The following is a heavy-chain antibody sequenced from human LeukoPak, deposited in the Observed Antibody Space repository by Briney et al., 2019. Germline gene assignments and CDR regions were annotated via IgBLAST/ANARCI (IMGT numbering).Heavy chain of an antibody. CDR1: GGSFSNYF. CDR3: ALSTTRVTTRTLDH. J-gene: IGHJ4*02. V-gene: IGHV4-34*01. CDR2: IRQSGST. Sequence: SETLSLTCAVHGGSFSNYFWTWIRQPPGKGLEWIGEIRQSGSTRYNPSLKSRVSISVDMSNNQSPLRLSSVTAADTAIYFCALSTTRVTTRTLDHWGQGTLVTVSS. D-gene: IGHD4-17*01.